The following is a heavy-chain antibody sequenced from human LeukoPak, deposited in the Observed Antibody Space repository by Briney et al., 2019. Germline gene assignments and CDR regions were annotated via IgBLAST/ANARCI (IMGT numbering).Heavy chain of an antibody. CDR2: ISGSGGST. V-gene: IGHV3-23*01. CDR1: GFTFSSYG. D-gene: IGHD2-8*01. J-gene: IGHJ6*03. CDR3: AKHPIVLMVYDYHMDV. Sequence: GGSLRLSCAASGFTFSSYGMSWVRQAPGKGLEWVSAISGSGGSTYYADSVKGRFTISRDNSKNTLYLQMNSLRAEDTAVYYCAKHPIVLMVYDYHMDVWGKGTTVTVSS.